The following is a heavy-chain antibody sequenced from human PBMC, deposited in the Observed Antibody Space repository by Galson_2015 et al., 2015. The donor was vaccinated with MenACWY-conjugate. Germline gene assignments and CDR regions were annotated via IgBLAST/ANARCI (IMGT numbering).Heavy chain of an antibody. D-gene: IGHD6-6*01. CDR1: GFTFSNYW. CDR2: VNSDGTGT. Sequence: SLRLSCAASGFTFSNYWMHWVRQAPGKGLEWVSRVNSDGTGTTYADSVKGRFTISRDNAKNTLYLQMNSLRAEDTASYYCTKAAARYSTSSAFNWFDPWGQGALVTVSS. CDR3: TKAAARYSTSSAFNWFDP. J-gene: IGHJ5*02. V-gene: IGHV3-74*01.